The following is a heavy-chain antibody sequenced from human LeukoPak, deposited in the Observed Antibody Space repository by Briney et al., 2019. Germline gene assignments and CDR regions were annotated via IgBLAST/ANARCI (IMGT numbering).Heavy chain of an antibody. V-gene: IGHV4-31*03. J-gene: IGHJ6*02. CDR3: ARGSPFYDFWSGPYYYYGMDV. CDR2: IYYSGST. D-gene: IGHD3-3*01. Sequence: SETLSLTCTVSGGSISSGGYYWSWIRQHPGKGLEWIGYIYYSGSTYYNPSLKSRVTISVDTSKNQFSLKLSSVTAADTAVYYCARGSPFYDFWSGPYYYYGMDVWGQGTTVTVSS. CDR1: GGSISSGGYY.